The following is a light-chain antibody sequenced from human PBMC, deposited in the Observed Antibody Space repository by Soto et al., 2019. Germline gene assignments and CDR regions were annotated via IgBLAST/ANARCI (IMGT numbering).Light chain of an antibody. CDR3: CSYAGSYTVV. J-gene: IGLJ1*01. CDR1: SSDVGGYNY. Sequence: QSALTQPRSVSGSPGQSVTISCTGTSSDVGGYNYVSWYQQHPGKPPKLMIYDVSERPSGVPDRFSGSKSGNTASLTISGLQAEDEADYYCCSYAGSYTVVFGTGTKLTVL. CDR2: DVS. V-gene: IGLV2-11*01.